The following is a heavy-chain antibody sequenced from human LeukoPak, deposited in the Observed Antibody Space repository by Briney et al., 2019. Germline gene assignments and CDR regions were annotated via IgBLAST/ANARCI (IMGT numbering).Heavy chain of an antibody. Sequence: GGSLRLSSAASGFTFSSYAMSWVRQAPGKGLEWVSAISGSGGSTYYADSVKGRFTISRDNSKNTLYLQMNSLRAEDTAVYYCAKVRGGVVVVAAPLGYWGQGTLVTVSS. D-gene: IGHD2-15*01. CDR2: ISGSGGST. V-gene: IGHV3-23*01. CDR1: GFTFSSYA. CDR3: AKVRGGVVVVAAPLGY. J-gene: IGHJ4*02.